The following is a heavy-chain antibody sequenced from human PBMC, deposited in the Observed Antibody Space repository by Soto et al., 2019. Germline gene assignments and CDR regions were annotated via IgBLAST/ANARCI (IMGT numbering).Heavy chain of an antibody. D-gene: IGHD6-13*01. CDR2: ISGSHGGDNT. Sequence: GGSLRLSCAASGFTFSAYPMSWVRQSPGKGLEWLSTISGSHGGDNTYSADSVKGRFTISRDNSMNTLYLQMNSLRAEDTAVYYCANLAMPHSSSWYRNWFDPWGQGTLVTVSS. J-gene: IGHJ5*02. CDR3: ANLAMPHSSSWYRNWFDP. V-gene: IGHV3-23*01. CDR1: GFTFSAYP.